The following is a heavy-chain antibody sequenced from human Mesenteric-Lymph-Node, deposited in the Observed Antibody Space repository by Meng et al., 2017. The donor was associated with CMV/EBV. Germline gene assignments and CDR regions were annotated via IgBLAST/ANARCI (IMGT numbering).Heavy chain of an antibody. CDR3: AREGGVVAATQFDY. CDR1: GFTFSSYW. Sequence: GESLKISCAASGFTFSSYWMSWVRQAPRKGLEWVANIKQDGSEKYYVDSVRGRFTISRDNARNSLYLQMDSLRAEDTAVYYCAREGGVVAATQFDYWGQGTLVTVSS. D-gene: IGHD2-15*01. CDR2: IKQDGSEK. J-gene: IGHJ4*02. V-gene: IGHV3-7*01.